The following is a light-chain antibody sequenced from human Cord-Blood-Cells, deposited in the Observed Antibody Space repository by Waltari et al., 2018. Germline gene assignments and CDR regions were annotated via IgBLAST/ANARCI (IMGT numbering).Light chain of an antibody. Sequence: SYELTQPSSVSVSPGQTARITCPGAVLAKKYARWFQQKPGQAPGLVIYKDSERPSGIPERFSGSSSGTTVTLTISGAQVEDEADYYCYSAADNNRVFGGGTKLTVL. J-gene: IGLJ3*02. V-gene: IGLV3-27*01. CDR1: VLAKKY. CDR2: KDS. CDR3: YSAADNNRV.